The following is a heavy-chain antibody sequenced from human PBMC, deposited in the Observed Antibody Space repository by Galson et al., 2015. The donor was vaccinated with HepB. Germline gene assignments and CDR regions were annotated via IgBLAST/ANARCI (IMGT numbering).Heavy chain of an antibody. V-gene: IGHV3-48*02. D-gene: IGHD5-24*01. J-gene: IGHJ3*02. CDR3: ARGRATYAFDT. CDR2: ISSTSTTI. CDR1: GFTFSGYS. Sequence: SLRLSCAASGFTFSGYSMNWVRQAPGRRLEWVSYISSTSTTIHYADSVKGRFTISRDNAKNSLYLQLSNLRDEDTAVYYCARGRATYAFDTWGQGTMVTVS.